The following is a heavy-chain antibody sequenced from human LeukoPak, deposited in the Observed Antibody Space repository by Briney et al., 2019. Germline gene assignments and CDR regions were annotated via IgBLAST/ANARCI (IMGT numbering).Heavy chain of an antibody. J-gene: IGHJ4*02. D-gene: IGHD4-17*01. Sequence: ASVKVSCKVSGYTLTELSVHWVRQAPGKGLEWMGGFDPEDGETIYAQKFQGRVTMTEDTSTDTAYMELSSLRSEDTAVYYCATDQQGGYGDYGSKRFDYWGQGTLVTVSS. CDR1: GYTLTELS. V-gene: IGHV1-24*01. CDR3: ATDQQGGYGDYGSKRFDY. CDR2: FDPEDGET.